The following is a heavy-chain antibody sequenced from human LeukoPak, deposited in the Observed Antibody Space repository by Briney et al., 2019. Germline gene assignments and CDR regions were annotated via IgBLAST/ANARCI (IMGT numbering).Heavy chain of an antibody. J-gene: IGHJ4*02. CDR1: GFTFSSHW. D-gene: IGHD4-17*01. CDR3: ARDWASVTQASLDY. Sequence: GGSLRLSCAVSGFTFSSHWMSWVRQAPGKGLEWVAYIKEDGSEKYYVDSVKGRFTVSGDNAKNSLYLEMSSLRAEDTAVYYCARDWASVTQASLDYWGQGTLVTVSS. CDR2: IKEDGSEK. V-gene: IGHV3-7*03.